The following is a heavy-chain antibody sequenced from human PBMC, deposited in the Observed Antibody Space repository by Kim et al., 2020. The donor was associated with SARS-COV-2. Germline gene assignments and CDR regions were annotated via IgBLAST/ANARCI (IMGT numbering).Heavy chain of an antibody. D-gene: IGHD3-16*01. Sequence: SGPTLVKPTQTLTLTCTFSGFSLSTSGVGVGWIRQPPGKALEWLALIYWDGDERYSPSLKNRLSITKDTSKNQVVLTMTNMDPVDTATYYCAHRIHSGGKYYFDYWGQGTLVTVSS. CDR2: IYWDGDE. CDR3: AHRIHSGGKYYFDY. CDR1: GFSLSTSGVG. J-gene: IGHJ4*02. V-gene: IGHV2-5*02.